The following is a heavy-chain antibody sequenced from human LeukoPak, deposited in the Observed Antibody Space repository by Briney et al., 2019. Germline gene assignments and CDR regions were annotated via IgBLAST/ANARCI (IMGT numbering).Heavy chain of an antibody. CDR1: GGSISRSSYF. V-gene: IGHV4-39*01. J-gene: IGHJ5*02. D-gene: IGHD1-14*01. CDR3: ARHKYEPSNWFDP. Sequence: SETLSLTCSVSGGSISRSSYFWGWIRQPPGKGLEWIGSFYYSGSTYYNPSLKSRVTISVDTSKNQFSLKLSSVTAADTAVYYCARHKYEPSNWFDPWGQGTLVTVSS. CDR2: FYYSGST.